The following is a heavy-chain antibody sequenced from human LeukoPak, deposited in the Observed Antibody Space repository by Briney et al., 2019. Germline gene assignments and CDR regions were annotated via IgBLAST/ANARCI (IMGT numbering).Heavy chain of an antibody. V-gene: IGHV3-74*01. CDR2: IDRDGSRI. J-gene: IGHJ4*02. Sequence: GGSLRLSCAASGFSFSSYWMHWVRQAPGKGLVWVSRIDRDGSRINYADSVKGRFTISRDNGKNTLFLQMNSLRAEDAAVYYCVRGNDYGGPHYWGQGTLVTVSS. CDR1: GFSFSSYW. D-gene: IGHD4-23*01. CDR3: VRGNDYGGPHY.